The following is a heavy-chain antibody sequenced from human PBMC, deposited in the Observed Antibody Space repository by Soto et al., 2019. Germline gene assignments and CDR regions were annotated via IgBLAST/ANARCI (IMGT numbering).Heavy chain of an antibody. Sequence: GGSLRLSCAASGFTFSSYAMSWVRQAPGKGLEWVSAISGSGGSTYYADSVKGRFTISRDNSKNTLYLQMNSLRAEDTAVYYCAKASGYCTNGVCYFSTSAYYYYMDVWGKGTTVTVSS. J-gene: IGHJ6*03. CDR1: GFTFSSYA. V-gene: IGHV3-23*01. CDR3: AKASGYCTNGVCYFSTSAYYYYMDV. D-gene: IGHD2-8*01. CDR2: ISGSGGST.